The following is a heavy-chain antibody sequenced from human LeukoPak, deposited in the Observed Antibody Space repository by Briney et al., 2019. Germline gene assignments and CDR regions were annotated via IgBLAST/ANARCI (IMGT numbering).Heavy chain of an antibody. CDR3: ARMLTARAGNWFDP. CDR2: ISYSGSS. Sequence: SETLSLTCTVSGGSFTSNYWSWIRQPPGKGLEWIGDISYSGSSNYNASLKSRVTLSVDRSKNVFSVKLTSVTAADTAMYYCARMLTARAGNWFDPWSQGTLVTVSS. V-gene: IGHV4-59*01. D-gene: IGHD3-10*02. CDR1: GGSFTSNY. J-gene: IGHJ5*02.